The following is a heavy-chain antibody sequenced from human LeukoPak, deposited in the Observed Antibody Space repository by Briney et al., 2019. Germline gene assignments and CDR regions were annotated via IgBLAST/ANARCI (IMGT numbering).Heavy chain of an antibody. Sequence: PLETLSLTCAVYGGSFSGYYWSWIRQPPGKGLEWIGEINHSGSTNYNPSLKSRVTISVDTSNNQFSLKLRSVTAAETAVYFCARGVNNWNIDVFDIWGQGTMVTVSS. CDR2: INHSGST. CDR1: GGSFSGYY. J-gene: IGHJ3*02. D-gene: IGHD1/OR15-1a*01. CDR3: ARGVNNWNIDVFDI. V-gene: IGHV4-34*01.